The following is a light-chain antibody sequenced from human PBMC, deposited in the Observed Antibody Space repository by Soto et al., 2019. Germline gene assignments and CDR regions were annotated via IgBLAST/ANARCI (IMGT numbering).Light chain of an antibody. V-gene: IGLV2-11*01. CDR2: DVN. Sequence: QSALTQPRSVCGSPGQSVTISCTGTNSDVGRYNYVSWYQQHPGKAPRLMIYDVNRRPSGVPDRFSGSKSGNTAFLTISGLLADDEADYHCCSYAGSFTWVFAGGTKLTVL. CDR1: NSDVGRYNY. CDR3: CSYAGSFTWV. J-gene: IGLJ3*02.